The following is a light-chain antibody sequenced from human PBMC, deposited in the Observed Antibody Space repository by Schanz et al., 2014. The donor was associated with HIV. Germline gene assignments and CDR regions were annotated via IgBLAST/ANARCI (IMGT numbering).Light chain of an antibody. Sequence: DIQLTQSPALLSASVGDRVTITCRASQVISNSLAWYQQRPGKAPKVLIYAASTLQRGVPSRFSGSGAGTEFTLTISSLQPEDFATYYCQQYAVSSWTFGLGTRV. V-gene: IGKV1-9*01. CDR3: QQYAVSSWT. CDR1: QVISNS. CDR2: AAS. J-gene: IGKJ1*01.